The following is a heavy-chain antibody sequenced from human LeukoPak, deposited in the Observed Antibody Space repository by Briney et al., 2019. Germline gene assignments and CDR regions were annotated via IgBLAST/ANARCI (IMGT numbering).Heavy chain of an antibody. V-gene: IGHV4-59*08. CDR2: IYYSGST. J-gene: IGHJ4*02. D-gene: IGHD6-19*01. Sequence: SETLSLTCTVSGGSISSYYWSWIRQPPGKGLEWIGYIYYSGSTNYNPSLKSRVTISVDTSKNQFSLKLSSVTAADTAVYYCARHTRASSGRDYWGQGTLVTVSS. CDR1: GGSISSYY. CDR3: ARHTRASSGRDY.